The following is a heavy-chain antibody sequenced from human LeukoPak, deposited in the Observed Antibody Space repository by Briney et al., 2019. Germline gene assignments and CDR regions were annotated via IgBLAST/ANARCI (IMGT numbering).Heavy chain of an antibody. Sequence: GGSLRLSFAASGFSVSVNYMSWVRQAPGKGLEWVSVIYSGGSTDYADSVKGRFTISRDNSKNTLYLQMNSLRAEDTAVYYCAREAPYYDILTGSGFDYWGQGTLVTVSS. CDR3: AREAPYYDILTGSGFDY. J-gene: IGHJ4*02. CDR2: IYSGGST. D-gene: IGHD3-9*01. V-gene: IGHV3-53*05. CDR1: GFSVSVNY.